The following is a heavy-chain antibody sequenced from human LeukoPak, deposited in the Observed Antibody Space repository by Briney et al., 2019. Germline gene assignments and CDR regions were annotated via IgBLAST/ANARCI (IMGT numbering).Heavy chain of an antibody. J-gene: IGHJ4*02. CDR2: ISGSGGST. CDR1: GFTFSSYA. Sequence: PGGSLRLSCAASGFTFSSYAMSWVRQAPGKGLEWVSAISGSGGSTYYADSVKGRSTISRDNSKNTLYLQVNSLRAEDTAVYYCAKGGRIAVAGTWNYWGQGTLVTVSS. CDR3: AKGGRIAVAGTWNY. V-gene: IGHV3-23*01. D-gene: IGHD6-19*01.